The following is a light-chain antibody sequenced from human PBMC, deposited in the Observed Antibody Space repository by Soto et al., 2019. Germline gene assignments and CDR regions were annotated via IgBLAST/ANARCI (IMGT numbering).Light chain of an antibody. Sequence: DIVMTQSPLSLPVTPGEPASISCRSSQSLLHSNGYNYLDWYLQKPEQSPQLLIYLGSNRASGVPDRFRGSGSGTDFTLKISRVEAEDVGVYYCMQALQTPRTFGHGTKVEIK. CDR1: QSLLHSNGYNY. J-gene: IGKJ1*01. CDR2: LGS. CDR3: MQALQTPRT. V-gene: IGKV2-28*01.